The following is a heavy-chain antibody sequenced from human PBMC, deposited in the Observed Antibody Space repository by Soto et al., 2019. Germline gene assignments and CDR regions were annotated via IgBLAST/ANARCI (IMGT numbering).Heavy chain of an antibody. CDR3: ARQRGGNWNDVWYFDY. D-gene: IGHD1-1*01. CDR1: GGSISSSSYY. CDR2: IYYSGST. V-gene: IGHV4-39*01. J-gene: IGHJ4*02. Sequence: SETLSLTCTVSGGSISSSSYYWGWIRQPPGKGLEWIGSIYYSGSTYYNPSLKSRVTISVDTSKNQFSLKLSSVTAADTAVYYCARQRGGNWNDVWYFDYWGQGTLVTVSS.